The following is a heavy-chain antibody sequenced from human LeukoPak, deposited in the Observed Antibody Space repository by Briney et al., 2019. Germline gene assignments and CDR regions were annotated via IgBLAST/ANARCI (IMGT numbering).Heavy chain of an antibody. CDR2: IWYDGSNK. D-gene: IGHD6-13*01. CDR1: GFTFSSYG. V-gene: IGHV3-33*01. J-gene: IGHJ6*02. CDR3: ARDGPVDSSSWYPTYTYYYYGMDV. Sequence: GGSLRLSCAASGFTFSSYGMHWVRQAPGKGLEWVAVIWYDGSNKYYADSVKGRFTISRDNSKNTLYLQMNSLRAEDTAVYYCARDGPVDSSSWYPTYTYYYYGMDVWGQGTTVTVSS.